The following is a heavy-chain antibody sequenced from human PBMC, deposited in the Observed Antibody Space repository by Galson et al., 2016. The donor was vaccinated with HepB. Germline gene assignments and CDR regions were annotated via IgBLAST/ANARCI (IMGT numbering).Heavy chain of an antibody. CDR2: IYYSGST. CDR3: AGLTNWFDP. CDR1: GGSISSYY. D-gene: IGHD3/OR15-3a*01. V-gene: IGHV4-59*01. Sequence: SETLSLTCTVSGGSISSYYWSWIRQPPGKGLEWIAYIYYSGSTNYNPSLKSRVTISVDTSKNQFSLKLNSVTAADTAVYYCAGLTNWFDPWGQGTLVTVSS. J-gene: IGHJ5*02.